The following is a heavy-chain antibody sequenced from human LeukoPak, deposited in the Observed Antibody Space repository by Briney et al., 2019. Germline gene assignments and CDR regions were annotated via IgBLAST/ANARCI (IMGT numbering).Heavy chain of an antibody. CDR3: ARDRNDFWSGSVFDY. CDR1: GGTFSSYA. D-gene: IGHD3-3*01. Sequence: ASVKVSCKASGGTFSSYAISWVRQAPGQGLEWMGWISAYNGNTNYAQKLQGRVTMTTDTSTSIAYMELRSLRSDDTAVYYCARDRNDFWSGSVFDYWGQGTLVTVSS. CDR2: ISAYNGNT. V-gene: IGHV1-18*01. J-gene: IGHJ4*02.